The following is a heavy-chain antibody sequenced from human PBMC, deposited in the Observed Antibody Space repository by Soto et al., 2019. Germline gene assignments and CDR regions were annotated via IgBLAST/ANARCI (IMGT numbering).Heavy chain of an antibody. CDR2: IIPILGIA. CDR3: ARDDSGSYQYFDY. Sequence: SVKVSCKASGYTFASYAMHWVRQAPGQGLEWMGRIIPILGIANYAQKFQGRVTITADKSTSTAYMELSSLRSEDTAVYYCARDDSGSYQYFDYWGQGTLVTVSS. V-gene: IGHV1-69*04. D-gene: IGHD1-26*01. J-gene: IGHJ4*02. CDR1: GYTFASYA.